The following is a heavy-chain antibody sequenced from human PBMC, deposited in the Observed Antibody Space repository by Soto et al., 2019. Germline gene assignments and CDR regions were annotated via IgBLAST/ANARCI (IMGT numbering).Heavy chain of an antibody. D-gene: IGHD4-17*01. CDR1: GFTFSHYA. CDR2: IAANGGTA. CDR3: GKDPNGDYVGAFDI. J-gene: IGHJ3*02. V-gene: IGHV3-23*01. Sequence: EVELLESGGGLVPPGGTLRLSCAAVGFTFSHYAISWVRRAPGKGAGWVAGIAANGGTAYLADSVKGRFTISRDNSKNTLYLQMNSLSPDDTALYYWGKDPNGDYVGAFDICGQGTMVTVSS.